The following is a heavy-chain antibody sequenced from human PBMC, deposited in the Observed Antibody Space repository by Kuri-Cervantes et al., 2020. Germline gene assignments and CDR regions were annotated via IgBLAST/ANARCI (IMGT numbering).Heavy chain of an antibody. V-gene: IGHV3-11*01. CDR3: AADTGYYGSGSYSLFDY. Sequence: GESLKISCAASGFSISDYHLSWIRQAPGKGLEWVSSISSSGRVIYYAGSVKGRFTISRDNAKNSLFLQLSTLRAEDTAVYYCAADTGYYGSGSYSLFDYWGQGTLVTVSS. D-gene: IGHD3-10*01. CDR1: GFSISDYH. J-gene: IGHJ4*02. CDR2: ISSSGRVI.